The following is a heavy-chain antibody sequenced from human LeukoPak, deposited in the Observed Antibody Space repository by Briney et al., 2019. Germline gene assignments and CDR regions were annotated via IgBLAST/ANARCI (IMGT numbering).Heavy chain of an antibody. D-gene: IGHD2-21*02. J-gene: IGHJ4*02. CDR1: GYTFTGYY. CDR2: INPNSGGT. Sequence: GASVKVSCTASGYTFTGYYMHWVRQAPGQGLEWMGWINPNSGGTNYAQKFQGRVTMTRDTSISTAYMELSRLRSDDTAVYYCARDAQPPIVVVTATLDYWGQGTLVTVSS. CDR3: ARDAQPPIVVVTATLDY. V-gene: IGHV1-2*02.